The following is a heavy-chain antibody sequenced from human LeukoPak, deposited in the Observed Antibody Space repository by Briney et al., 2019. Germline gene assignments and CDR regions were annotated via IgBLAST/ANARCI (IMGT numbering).Heavy chain of an antibody. J-gene: IGHJ4*02. V-gene: IGHV3-23*01. D-gene: IGHD3-10*01. CDR1: GFILSNYA. Sequence: GGSLRLSCVVSGFILSNYAMSWVRQAPGKGLEWVSYISERGGSAAYADSVKGRFTISRDNSLNTLYLHMSSLRAEDTAVYFCAKRGIVIRGILVIGYHQEAYHYDYWGQGVLVTVSS. CDR3: AKRGIVIRGILVIGYHQEAYHYDY. CDR2: ISERGGSA.